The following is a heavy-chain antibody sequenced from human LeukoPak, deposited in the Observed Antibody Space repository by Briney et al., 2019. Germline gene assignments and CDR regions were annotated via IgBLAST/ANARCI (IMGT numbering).Heavy chain of an antibody. J-gene: IGHJ6*02. CDR3: ARDRRGYCSGGSCYSSYYYGMDV. Sequence: SETLSLTCTVSGVSISSGGYYWSWLRQHPGKGLEWIGYIYYSGSTYYNPSLKSRVTISVDTSKNQFSLKLSSVTAADTAVYYCARDRRGYCSGGSCYSSYYYGMDVWGQGTTVTVSS. CDR2: IYYSGST. V-gene: IGHV4-31*03. D-gene: IGHD2-15*01. CDR1: GVSISSGGYY.